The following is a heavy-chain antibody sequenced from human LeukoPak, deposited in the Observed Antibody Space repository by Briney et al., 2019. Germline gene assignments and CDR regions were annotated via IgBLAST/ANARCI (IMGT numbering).Heavy chain of an antibody. CDR3: ARVVVAATGRGYMDV. V-gene: IGHV5-51*01. J-gene: IGHJ6*03. CDR2: IYPGDSDT. CDR1: GYSFTSYW. D-gene: IGHD2-15*01. Sequence: GESLKISCKGSGYSFTSYWIVWVRQMPGKGLEWMGIIYPGDSDTRYSPSFQGQVTISADKSISTAYLQWSSLKASDTAMYYCARVVVAATGRGYMDVWGKGTTVTVSS.